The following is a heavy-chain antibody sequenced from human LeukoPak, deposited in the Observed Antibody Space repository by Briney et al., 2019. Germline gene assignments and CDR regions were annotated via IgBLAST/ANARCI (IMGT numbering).Heavy chain of an antibody. V-gene: IGHV4-34*01. CDR1: GGSFSGYY. J-gene: IGHJ5*02. CDR3: ARGRPRIAVAGTVWFDP. CDR2: INHSGST. Sequence: PSETLSLNCAVYGGSFSGYYWSWIRQPPGKGLEWIGEINHSGSTNYNPSLKSRVTIAVDTSKNQFSLKLSSVTAADTAVYYCARGRPRIAVAGTVWFDPWGQGTLVTVSS. D-gene: IGHD6-19*01.